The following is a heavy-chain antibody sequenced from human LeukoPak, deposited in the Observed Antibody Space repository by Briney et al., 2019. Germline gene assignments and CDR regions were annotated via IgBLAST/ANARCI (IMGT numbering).Heavy chain of an antibody. CDR3: AKPSLGYCSGGSCHAIDY. CDR2: ISSSGFTV. D-gene: IGHD2-15*01. J-gene: IGHJ4*02. V-gene: IGHV3-48*03. Sequence: GGSLRLSCAASGFTFSNYEMNWVRQAPGKGLEWVSYISSSGFTVYYADSVKGRFTVSRDNAKNSLYLQMNSLRAEDTAVYYCAKPSLGYCSGGSCHAIDYWGQGTLVTVSS. CDR1: GFTFSNYE.